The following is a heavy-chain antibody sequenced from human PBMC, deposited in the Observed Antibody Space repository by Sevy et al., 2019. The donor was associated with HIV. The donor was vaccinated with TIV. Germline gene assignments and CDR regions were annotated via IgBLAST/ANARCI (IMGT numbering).Heavy chain of an antibody. V-gene: IGHV3-21*01. CDR3: ARDGQPTFAGGGYYYYGMDV. D-gene: IGHD3-3*01. Sequence: GGSLRLSCAASGFTFSSYSMNWVRQAPGKGLEWVSSISSSSSYIYYADSVKGRFTISRDNAKNSLYLQMNSLRAEDTAVYYCARDGQPTFAGGGYYYYGMDVWGQVTTVTVSS. CDR1: GFTFSSYS. J-gene: IGHJ6*02. CDR2: ISSSSSYI.